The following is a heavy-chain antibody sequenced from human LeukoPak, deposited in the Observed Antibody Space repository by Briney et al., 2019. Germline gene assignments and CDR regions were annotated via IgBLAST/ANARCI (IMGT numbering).Heavy chain of an antibody. CDR3: ARDHVAVAGTDFDY. J-gene: IGHJ4*02. D-gene: IGHD6-19*01. CDR2: IKQDGSEK. Sequence: PGGSLRLSCAASGFTFSSYWMSWVRQAPGKGLEWVANIKQDGSEKYYVGSVKGRFTISRDNAKNSLYLQMNSLRAEDTALYYCARDHVAVAGTDFDYWGQGTLVTVSS. CDR1: GFTFSSYW. V-gene: IGHV3-7*01.